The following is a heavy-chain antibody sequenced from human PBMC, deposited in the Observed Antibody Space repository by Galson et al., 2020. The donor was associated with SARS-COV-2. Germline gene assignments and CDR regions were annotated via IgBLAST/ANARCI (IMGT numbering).Heavy chain of an antibody. CDR1: GFTFSSYG. CDR3: ARVSTRGLGWFDP. D-gene: IGHD3-3*02. V-gene: IGHV3-33*01. CDR2: IWYDGSNK. Sequence: GESLKISCAASGFTFSSYGMHWVRQAPGKGLEWVAVIWYDGSNKYYADSVKGRFTISRDNSKNTLYLQMNSLRAEDTAVYYCARVSTRGLGWFDPWGQGTLVTVSS. J-gene: IGHJ5*02.